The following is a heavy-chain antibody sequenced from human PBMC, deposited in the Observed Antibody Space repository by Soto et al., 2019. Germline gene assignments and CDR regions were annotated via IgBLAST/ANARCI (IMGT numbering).Heavy chain of an antibody. CDR3: ARGSIRYYYYGMDV. CDR2: INSDGSST. Sequence: PGGSLRLSCAASGVSFSSYWMPWVRQAPGKGLVWVSRINSDGSSTSYADSVKGRFTISRDNAKNTLYLQMNSLRAEDTAVYYCARGSIRYYYYGMDVWGQGTTVTVYS. J-gene: IGHJ6*02. V-gene: IGHV3-74*01. D-gene: IGHD2-21*01. CDR1: GVSFSSYW.